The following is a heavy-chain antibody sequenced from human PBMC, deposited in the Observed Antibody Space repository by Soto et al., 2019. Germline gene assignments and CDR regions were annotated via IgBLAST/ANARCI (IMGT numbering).Heavy chain of an antibody. CDR1: GGSFSGYY. CDR3: ARTLWFGELLSYYFDY. CDR2: INHSGST. Sequence: SETLSLTCAVYGGSFSGYYWSWIRQPPGKGLEWIGEINHSGSTNYNPSLKSRVTISVDTSKNQFSLKLSSVTAADTAVYYCARTLWFGELLSYYFDYWGQGTLVTVSS. D-gene: IGHD3-10*01. J-gene: IGHJ4*02. V-gene: IGHV4-34*01.